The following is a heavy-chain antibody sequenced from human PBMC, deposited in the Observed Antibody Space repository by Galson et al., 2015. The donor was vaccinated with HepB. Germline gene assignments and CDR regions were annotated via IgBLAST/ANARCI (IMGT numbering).Heavy chain of an antibody. CDR3: AKGLSSGWYVWDYGMDV. Sequence: SLRLSCAASGFTFSSYGMHWVRQAPGKGLEWVAVISYDGSNKYYADSVKGRFTISRDNSKNTLYLQMNSLRAEDTAVYYCAKGLSSGWYVWDYGMDVWGQGTTVTVSS. J-gene: IGHJ6*02. D-gene: IGHD6-19*01. V-gene: IGHV3-30*18. CDR1: GFTFSSYG. CDR2: ISYDGSNK.